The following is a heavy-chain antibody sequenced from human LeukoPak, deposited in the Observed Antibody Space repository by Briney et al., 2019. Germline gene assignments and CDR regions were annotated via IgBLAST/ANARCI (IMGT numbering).Heavy chain of an antibody. CDR1: GFTFSTYG. CDR3: ARVTSPYYFDS. J-gene: IGHJ4*02. CDR2: ISSGGTYL. Sequence: GGSLRLSCADSGFTFSTYGMNWVRQAPGKGLEWVSSISSGGTYLNYADSVKGRFTISRDNAKNSLYLQMNSLRAEDTAVYYCARVTSPYYFDSWGQGTLVTVSS. V-gene: IGHV3-21*01. D-gene: IGHD2-2*01.